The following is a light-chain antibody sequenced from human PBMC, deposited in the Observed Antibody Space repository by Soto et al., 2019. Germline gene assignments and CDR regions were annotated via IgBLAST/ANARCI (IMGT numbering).Light chain of an antibody. CDR2: AES. CDR3: QKLNSYPWT. CDR1: QGISTY. J-gene: IGKJ1*01. Sequence: IQLTQSPSSLSASVGDRVTITCRASQGISTYLAWYQQKPGKAPKILIYAESTLQSGVPSRFSGSGSGTDLTLTISSLQSEDFATYYCQKLNSYPWTFGQGTKVDI. V-gene: IGKV1-9*01.